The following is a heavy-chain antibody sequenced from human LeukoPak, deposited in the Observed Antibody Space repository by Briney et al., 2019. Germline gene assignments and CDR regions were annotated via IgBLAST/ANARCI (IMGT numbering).Heavy chain of an antibody. V-gene: IGHV3-30*04. CDR1: GFTFSSYA. D-gene: IGHD2-15*01. CDR2: ISYDGSNK. Sequence: GGSLRLSCAASGFTFSSYAMHWVRQAPGKGLEWVAVISYDGSNKYYADSVKGRFTISRDNSKNTLYLQMNSLRAEDTAVYYCAREGYCSGGSCPDSFDYWGQGILVTVSS. CDR3: AREGYCSGGSCPDSFDY. J-gene: IGHJ4*02.